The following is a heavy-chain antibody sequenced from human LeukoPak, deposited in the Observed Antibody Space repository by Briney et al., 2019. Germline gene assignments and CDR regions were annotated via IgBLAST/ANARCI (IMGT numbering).Heavy chain of an antibody. CDR2: IYYSGST. Sequence: SETLSLTCTVSGGSISSSSYYWGWIRQPPGKGLEWIGSIYYSGSTYCNPSLKSRVTISVDTSKNQFSLKLSSVTAADTAVYYCARDPRDLPADYWGQGTLVTVSS. V-gene: IGHV4-39*07. J-gene: IGHJ4*02. CDR1: GGSISSSSYY. CDR3: ARDPRDLPADY. D-gene: IGHD2-21*02.